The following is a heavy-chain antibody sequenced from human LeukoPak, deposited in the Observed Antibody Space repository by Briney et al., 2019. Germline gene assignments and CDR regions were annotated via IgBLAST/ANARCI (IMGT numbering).Heavy chain of an antibody. J-gene: IGHJ3*02. Sequence: PSETLSLTCTVSGGSISSSSYYWGWICQPPGKGLEWIGSIYYSGSTYYNPSLKSRVTISVDTSKNQFSLKLSSVTAADTAVYCCARRGFWSGYYLDPGAFDIWGQGTMVTVSS. CDR3: ARRGFWSGYYLDPGAFDI. CDR2: IYYSGST. V-gene: IGHV4-39*01. D-gene: IGHD3-3*01. CDR1: GGSISSSSYY.